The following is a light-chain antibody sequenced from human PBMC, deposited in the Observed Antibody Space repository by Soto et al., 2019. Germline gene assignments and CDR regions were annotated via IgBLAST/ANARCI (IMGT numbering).Light chain of an antibody. CDR1: SSDVGYFKY. V-gene: IGLV2-14*01. CDR3: NSYTISTTAV. CDR2: DVS. Sequence: QSALTQPASVSGSPGQSITISCTATSSDVGYFKYVSWYQQQPGKAPKLMIYDVSNRPSGVSNRFSGSKSGNTASLTISGLRYQAEADYYCNSYTISTTAVFGGGTKLTVL. J-gene: IGLJ3*02.